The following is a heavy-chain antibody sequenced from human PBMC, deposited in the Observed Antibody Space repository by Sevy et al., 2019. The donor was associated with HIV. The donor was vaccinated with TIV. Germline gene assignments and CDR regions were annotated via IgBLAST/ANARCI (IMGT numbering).Heavy chain of an antibody. CDR1: GYTFTGYY. D-gene: IGHD3-9*01. CDR2: INPNSGGT. CDR3: ARDKGDILTGYYRPKNWFDP. Sequence: ASEKVSCKASGYTFTGYYMHWVRQAPGQGLEWMGRINPNSGGTNYAQKFQGRVTMTRDTSISTAYMELSRLRSDDTAVYYCARDKGDILTGYYRPKNWFDPWGQGTLVTVSS. V-gene: IGHV1-2*06. J-gene: IGHJ5*02.